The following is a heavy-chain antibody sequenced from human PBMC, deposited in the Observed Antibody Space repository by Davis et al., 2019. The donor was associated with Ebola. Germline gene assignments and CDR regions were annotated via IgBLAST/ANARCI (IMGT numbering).Heavy chain of an antibody. CDR1: GFTFSNYG. Sequence: GESLKISCAASGFTFSNYGMHWVRQAPGKGLEWVAVISYDGSNKYYADSVKGRFTISRDNSKNTLYLQMNSLRAEDTAVYYCAKDYFDYWGQGTLVTVSS. V-gene: IGHV3-30*18. CDR3: AKDYFDY. CDR2: ISYDGSNK. J-gene: IGHJ4*02.